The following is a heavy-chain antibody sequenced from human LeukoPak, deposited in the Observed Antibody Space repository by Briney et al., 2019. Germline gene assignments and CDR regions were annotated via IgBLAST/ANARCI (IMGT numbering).Heavy chain of an antibody. J-gene: IGHJ4*02. Sequence: SVKVSCKTSGGTFSSYAISWVRQAPGQGLEWMGRIIPIFGTANYAQKFQGRVTITTDESTSTAYMELSSLRSEDTAVYYCARVGSVGATDYLDYWGQGTLVTVSS. CDR2: IIPIFGTA. D-gene: IGHD1-26*01. V-gene: IGHV1-69*05. CDR1: GGTFSSYA. CDR3: ARVGSVGATDYLDY.